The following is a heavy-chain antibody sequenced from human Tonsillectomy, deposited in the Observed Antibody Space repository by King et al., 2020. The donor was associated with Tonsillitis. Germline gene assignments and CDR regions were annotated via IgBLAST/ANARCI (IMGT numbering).Heavy chain of an antibody. J-gene: IGHJ4*02. CDR3: AVYSSSWSGFDY. CDR1: GFTFSSYA. Sequence: VQLVESGGGVVQPGRSLRLSCAASGFTFSSYAMHWVRQAPGKGLEWVAVISYDGSNKYYADSVKGRFTISRDNSKNTLYLQMNSLRAEDTAVYYCAVYSSSWSGFDYWGQGTLVTVSS. D-gene: IGHD6-13*01. CDR2: ISYDGSNK. V-gene: IGHV3-30-3*01.